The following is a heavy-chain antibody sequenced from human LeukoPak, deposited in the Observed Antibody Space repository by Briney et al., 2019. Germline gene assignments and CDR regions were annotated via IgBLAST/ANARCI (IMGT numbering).Heavy chain of an antibody. V-gene: IGHV3-23*01. CDR3: ATFGVIVRNNYLDY. J-gene: IGHJ4*02. CDR2: ITANGDRT. CDR1: GFIFRSYA. Sequence: PGGSLRLSCVGSGFIFRSYAMTWVRQAPGKGLDWVSSITANGDRTYYADSVKGPFTISRDNSRNTLYLQMSSLRAEDTALYYCATFGVIVRNNYLDYWGQGALVAVSS. D-gene: IGHD3-3*01.